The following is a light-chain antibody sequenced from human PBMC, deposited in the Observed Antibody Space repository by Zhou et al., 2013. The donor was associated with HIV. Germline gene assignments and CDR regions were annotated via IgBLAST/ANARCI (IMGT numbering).Light chain of an antibody. V-gene: IGKV1-5*03. CDR1: QSISSW. CDR2: TAS. J-gene: IGKJ5*01. Sequence: DIQMTQSPSTLSASVGDRVTITCRASQSISSWLAWYQQKSGKAPKVLIYTASSLQSGVPSRFSGSGSGTEFTLTISSLQPDDYATYYCQQYNLSPITFGQGTRLQI. CDR3: QQYNLSPIT.